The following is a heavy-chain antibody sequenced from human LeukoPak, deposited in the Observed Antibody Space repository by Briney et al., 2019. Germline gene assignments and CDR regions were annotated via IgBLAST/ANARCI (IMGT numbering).Heavy chain of an antibody. CDR2: IKQDGSEK. J-gene: IGHJ4*02. D-gene: IGHD4-23*01. CDR1: GFTFSSYW. CDR3: AKKSPDSSGNPAYD. V-gene: IGHV3-7*03. Sequence: PGGSLRLSCAASGFTFSSYWMSWVRQAPGKGLEWVANIKQDGSEKYYVDSVKGRFTISRDNAKNTLYLQMNSLRAEDTAVYYCAKKSPDSSGNPAYDWGQGTLVTVSS.